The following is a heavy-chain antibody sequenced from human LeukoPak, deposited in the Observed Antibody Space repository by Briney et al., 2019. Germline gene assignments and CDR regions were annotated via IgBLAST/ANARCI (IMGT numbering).Heavy chain of an antibody. Sequence: ASVKVSCKASGYTFTAYYIHWVRQAPGQGLEWMGRINPNSGGTNYAQKFQGRVTMTRDTSISTAYMELSRLRSDDTAVYYCARSPQLATTVTMADYWGQGTLVTVSS. V-gene: IGHV1-2*06. CDR1: GYTFTAYY. D-gene: IGHD4-17*01. J-gene: IGHJ4*02. CDR3: ARSPQLATTVTMADY. CDR2: INPNSGGT.